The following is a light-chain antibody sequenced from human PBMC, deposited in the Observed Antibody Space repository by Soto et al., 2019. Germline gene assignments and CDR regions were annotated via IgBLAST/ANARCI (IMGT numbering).Light chain of an antibody. CDR2: DAS. CDR1: QGVRSA. J-gene: IGKJ4*01. V-gene: IGKV1-13*02. CDR3: QQFHSPALT. Sequence: AIQLTQSPSSLSASVGDRVTITCRASQGVRSALAWYQHKLGRGPRLLIYDASTLQSGVPSRFSGSGSGTDFTLTISSLQPEDFATYYCQQFHSPALTFGGGTKLE.